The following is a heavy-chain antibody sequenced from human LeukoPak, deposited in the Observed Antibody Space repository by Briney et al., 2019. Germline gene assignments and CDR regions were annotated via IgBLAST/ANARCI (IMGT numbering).Heavy chain of an antibody. CDR2: TYHTGST. CDR1: GGSISSYY. CDR3: ARRGRNSSGWQDYL. D-gene: IGHD6-25*01. Sequence: SETLSLTCTVSGGSISSYYWSWIRQPPGKGLEWIANTYHTGSTNYNPSLSSRVTISIDTAKNQFSLKLTSVTAADTAVYYCARRGRNSSGWQDYLWGQGTLVTVSS. J-gene: IGHJ4*02. V-gene: IGHV4-59*01.